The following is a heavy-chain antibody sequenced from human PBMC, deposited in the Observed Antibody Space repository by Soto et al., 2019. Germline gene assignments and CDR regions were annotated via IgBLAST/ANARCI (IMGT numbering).Heavy chain of an antibody. D-gene: IGHD2-21*02. CDR3: AREIVTAGGNNYFDP. J-gene: IGHJ5*02. V-gene: IGHV4-4*02. Sequence: SDTLSLPCGVSGGTVASSHWWSWVRQSPGRGLEWIGNVYHTGDTNFNPSLQSRVTFSVDKSNNQFSLRLTSVTAADTAVYFCAREIVTAGGNNYFDPWGPGTLVTVSS. CDR1: GGTVASSHW. CDR2: VYHTGDT.